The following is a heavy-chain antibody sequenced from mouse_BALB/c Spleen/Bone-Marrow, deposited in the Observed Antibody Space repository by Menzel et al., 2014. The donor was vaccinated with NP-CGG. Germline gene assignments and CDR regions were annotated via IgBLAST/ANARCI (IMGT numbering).Heavy chain of an antibody. J-gene: IGHJ4*01. CDR3: VRDYDYGNYAMDY. D-gene: IGHD2-4*01. V-gene: IGHV1-18*01. CDR1: GYSFTGYT. Sequence: EVQLQQSGPELVKPGASMKISCKASGYSFTGYTMNWVKRSHGKNLEWIGLINPYNGGTNYNQKFKGKATLTVDKSSSTAYMELLSLTSGDSAVYYCVRDYDYGNYAMDYWGQGTSVTVSS. CDR2: INPYNGGT.